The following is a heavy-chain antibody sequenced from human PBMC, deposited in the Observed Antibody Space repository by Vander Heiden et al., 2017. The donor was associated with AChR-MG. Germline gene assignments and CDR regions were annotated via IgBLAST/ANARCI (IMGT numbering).Heavy chain of an antibody. J-gene: IGHJ4*02. V-gene: IGHV1-69*01. CDR3: AREGIAGTTAFGFDY. Sequence: QVQLVQSGAEVKKPGSSVKVSCKASGGTCSSYAISWVRQAPGQGLEWMGGIIPIFDTANYAQKFQGRVTITADESTSTAYMELSSLRSEDTAVYYCAREGIAGTTAFGFDYWGQGTLVTVSS. D-gene: IGHD1-20*01. CDR1: GGTCSSYA. CDR2: IIPIFDTA.